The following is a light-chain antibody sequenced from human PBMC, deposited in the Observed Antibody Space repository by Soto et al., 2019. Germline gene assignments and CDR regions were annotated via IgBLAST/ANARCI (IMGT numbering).Light chain of an antibody. CDR2: QDS. CDR3: QAWDSSTVV. Sequence: SYELTQPPSVSVSPGQTASITCSGDKLGDKYACWYQQKPGQSPVLVIDQDSKRPSGIPERFSGSNSGNTATLTISGTQAMDEADYYCQAWDSSTVVSGGGTKLTVL. J-gene: IGLJ2*01. CDR1: KLGDKY. V-gene: IGLV3-1*01.